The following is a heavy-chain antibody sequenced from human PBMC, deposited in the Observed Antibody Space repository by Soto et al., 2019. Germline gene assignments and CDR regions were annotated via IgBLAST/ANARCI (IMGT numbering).Heavy chain of an antibody. CDR2: IDPSDSYS. Sequence: GESLKISCKASGYNFTTFWISWMRQVPGKGLEWMGRIDPSDSYSNYSPSFQGHITISADKSINTAYLHFSNLKASDTAVYYCSRHFPLPTDLQFYYYYYYGVDVWGHGTAVTVSS. V-gene: IGHV5-10-1*01. CDR3: SRHFPLPTDLQFYYYYYYGVDV. J-gene: IGHJ6*02. D-gene: IGHD3-3*02. CDR1: GYNFTTFW.